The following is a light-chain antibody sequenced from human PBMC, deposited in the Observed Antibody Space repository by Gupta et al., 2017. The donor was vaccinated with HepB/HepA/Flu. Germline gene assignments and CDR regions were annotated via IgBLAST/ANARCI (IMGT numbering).Light chain of an antibody. CDR1: SLRSYY. CDR2: GKN. CDR3: NSRDSSGNHHV. J-gene: IGLJ1*01. V-gene: IGLV3-19*01. Sequence: SSELTQDPAVSVALGQTVRITCQGDSLRSYYASWYQQKPGQAPVLVIYGKNNRPSGIPDRFSGSSSGNTASLTTTGAQAEEEADCYCNSRDSSGNHHVFGTGTKVTVL.